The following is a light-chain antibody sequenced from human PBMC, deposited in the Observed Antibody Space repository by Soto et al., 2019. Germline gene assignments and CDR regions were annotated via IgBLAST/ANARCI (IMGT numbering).Light chain of an antibody. V-gene: IGKV3-11*01. Sequence: EIVLTQSPATLSLSPGERATLSCRASQSVSSYLAWYQQKPGQAPRLLIYDASTRATGIPARFSGSGSGTDFTLTISSLEPEDVAVYYCHQRSNWPLTFGGGTKVEIK. CDR2: DAS. J-gene: IGKJ4*01. CDR1: QSVSSY. CDR3: HQRSNWPLT.